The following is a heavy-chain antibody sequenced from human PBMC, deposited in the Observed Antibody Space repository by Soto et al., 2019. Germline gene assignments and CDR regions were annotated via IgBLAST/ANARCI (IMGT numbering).Heavy chain of an antibody. CDR2: IRSKANNYAT. Sequence: GGFLRLSCAASGFTFSGSAIHWARQASGKGLEWLGLIRSKANNYATAYGASVKGRFTISRDDSKNTAYLQMNSLKTEDTAIYYCSRQMFSPDNHWGQGTLVTVSS. V-gene: IGHV3-73*01. CDR1: GFTFSGSA. J-gene: IGHJ5*02. CDR3: SRQMFSPDNH. D-gene: IGHD3-10*02.